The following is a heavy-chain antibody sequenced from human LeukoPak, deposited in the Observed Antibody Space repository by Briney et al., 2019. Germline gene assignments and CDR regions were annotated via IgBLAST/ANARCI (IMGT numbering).Heavy chain of an antibody. D-gene: IGHD4-17*01. J-gene: IGHJ4*02. Sequence: ASVKVSCKASGYSFVLYGISWVRQAPGQGPEWMGWISTYNGNTKYAQKFQGRVTMTTDTSTSTAYMELRSLRSDHTAVYYCARDEDYGISVNVDYWGQGTLVTVSS. V-gene: IGHV1-18*01. CDR3: ARDEDYGISVNVDY. CDR1: GYSFVLYG. CDR2: ISTYNGNT.